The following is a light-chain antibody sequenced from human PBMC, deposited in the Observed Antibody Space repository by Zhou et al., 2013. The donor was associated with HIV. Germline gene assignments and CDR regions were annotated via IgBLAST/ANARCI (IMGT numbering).Light chain of an antibody. J-gene: IGKJ4*02. CDR2: AAS. CDR3: QQSYSTPXST. CDR1: QSISTY. V-gene: IGKV1-39*01. Sequence: DIQMTQSPSSLSASVGDRVTITCRASQSISTYLNWYQQRPGKAPKLLIYAASSLQVGVPSRFSGSGSGTDFTLTISSLQPEDFATYYCQQSYSTPXSTFGGRTRWR.